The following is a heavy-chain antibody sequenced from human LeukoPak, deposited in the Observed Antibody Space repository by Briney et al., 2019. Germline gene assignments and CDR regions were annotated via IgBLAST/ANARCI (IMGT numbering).Heavy chain of an antibody. CDR3: AKDIYISSSCYFDY. CDR2: ISGSGGST. V-gene: IGHV3-23*01. CDR1: GFTFSSYA. J-gene: IGHJ4*02. D-gene: IGHD6-6*01. Sequence: GGSLRLSCAASGFTFSSYAMNWVRQAPGKGLEWVSDISGSGGSTDYADSVRGRFTISRDNSKNTLYLQMNSLRAEDTAVYYCAKDIYISSSCYFDYWGQGTLVTVSS.